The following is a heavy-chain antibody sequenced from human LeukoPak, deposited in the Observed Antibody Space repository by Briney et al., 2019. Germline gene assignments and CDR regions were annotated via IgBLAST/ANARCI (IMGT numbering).Heavy chain of an antibody. D-gene: IGHD2-2*01. CDR3: ARPNFLYRSSTTCLFDY. CDR2: INPNDGDT. J-gene: IGHJ4*02. CDR1: GYTFTDYY. Sequence: ASVKVSCKASGYTFTDYYMHWVRQAPGQGFEWMRWINPNDGDTNYAQKYQGRVTMTRDTSISTAHMEVSRRRSDDTAVYYRARPNFLYRSSTTCLFDYWGQGTLVTVSS. V-gene: IGHV1-2*02.